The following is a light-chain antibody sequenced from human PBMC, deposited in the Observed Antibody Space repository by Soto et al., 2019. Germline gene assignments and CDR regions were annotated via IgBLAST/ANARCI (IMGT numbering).Light chain of an antibody. Sequence: QSALTQPPSASGSPGQSVTISCTGTSSDVGGYNYVSWYQQYPGKAPKLMIYEVSKRPSGVPDRFSGSKSGNTASLTVSGLQAEDEADYYCSSYEGINNLRVFGTGTKLTVL. CDR3: SSYEGINNLRV. V-gene: IGLV2-8*01. CDR1: SSDVGGYNY. J-gene: IGLJ1*01. CDR2: EVS.